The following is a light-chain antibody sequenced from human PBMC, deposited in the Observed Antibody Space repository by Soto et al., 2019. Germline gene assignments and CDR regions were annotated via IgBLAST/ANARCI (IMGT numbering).Light chain of an antibody. CDR1: TSDVGGYKY. CDR3: SSYAGINTFEV. Sequence: QSALTQPRSVSGSPGQSVTISCTGTTSDVGGYKYVSWYQQFPGKAPKLIIYGVSRRPSGVPDRFSGSKSGNTASLTISGLQADDEADYYCSSYAGINTFEVFGTGTKLTVL. V-gene: IGLV2-11*01. J-gene: IGLJ1*01. CDR2: GVS.